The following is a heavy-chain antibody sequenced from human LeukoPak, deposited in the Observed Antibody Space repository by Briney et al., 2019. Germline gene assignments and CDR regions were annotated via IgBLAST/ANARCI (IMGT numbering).Heavy chain of an antibody. J-gene: IGHJ4*02. CDR2: IIPICGTA. V-gene: IGHV1-69*01. CDR3: ARDRPQGDVVVPAAN. D-gene: IGHD2-2*01. CDR1: GGTFSSYA. Sequence: ASVKVSCKASGGTFSSYAISWVRQAPGQGLEWMGGIIPICGTANYAQKFQGRVTITADESTSTAYMELSSLRSEDTAVYYCARDRPQGDVVVPAANWGQGTLVTVSS.